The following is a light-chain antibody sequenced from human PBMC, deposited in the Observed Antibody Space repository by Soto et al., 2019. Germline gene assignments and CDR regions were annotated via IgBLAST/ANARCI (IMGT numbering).Light chain of an antibody. V-gene: IGLV1-44*01. CDR1: SSNIGSNT. Sequence: QSVLTQPPSASGTPGQRVTISCSGSSSNIGSNTVNWYQQLPGMAPKLLIYSDHQRPSGVPDRFSGSKSGTSASLGISGLQSEDEADYYCAAWDDSLNGHVVFGGGTKLTVL. CDR2: SDH. J-gene: IGLJ2*01. CDR3: AAWDDSLNGHVV.